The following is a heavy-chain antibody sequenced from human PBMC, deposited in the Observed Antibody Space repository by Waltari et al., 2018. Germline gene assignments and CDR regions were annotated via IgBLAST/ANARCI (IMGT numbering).Heavy chain of an antibody. CDR2: INHSGST. V-gene: IGHV4-34*01. J-gene: IGHJ6*02. CDR1: GGSFRGYY. CDR3: ARGHCSSTSCYSRYYGMDV. Sequence: QVQLQQWGAGLLKPSEPLSLTCAVYGGSFRGYYWSWIRQPPGTGLEWIGEINHSGSTNYNPSLKSRVTISVDTSKNQFSLKLSSVTAADTAVYYCARGHCSSTSCYSRYYGMDVWGQGTTVTVSS. D-gene: IGHD2-2*02.